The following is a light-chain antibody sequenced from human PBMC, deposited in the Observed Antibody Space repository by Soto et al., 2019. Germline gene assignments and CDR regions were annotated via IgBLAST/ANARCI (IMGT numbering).Light chain of an antibody. CDR1: QSVSSN. CDR2: GAS. Sequence: EIVMTQSPATLSVSQGERATLSCRASQSVSSNLAWYQQKPRQAPRLLFYGASTRATGIPARFSGSGSGTDFTLPISSLQSEDFAVYYCQQSNNWPYTFGQATKLEIK. V-gene: IGKV3-15*01. CDR3: QQSNNWPYT. J-gene: IGKJ2*01.